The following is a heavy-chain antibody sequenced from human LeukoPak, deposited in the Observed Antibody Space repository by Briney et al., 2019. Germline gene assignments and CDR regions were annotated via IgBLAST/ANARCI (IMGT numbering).Heavy chain of an antibody. V-gene: IGHV3-11*01. CDR1: GFTFTDYY. CDR2: ISSSGSTV. CDR3: ARPGRAFYDYYYYMDV. Sequence: GGSLRLSCAASGFTFTDYYMSWILQAPGRGLEWVSYISSSGSTVDYADSVKGRFAISRDNAKNSLYLQMNSLRAEDTAVYYCARPGRAFYDYYYYMDVWGKGTTVTVSS. D-gene: IGHD1-14*01. J-gene: IGHJ6*03.